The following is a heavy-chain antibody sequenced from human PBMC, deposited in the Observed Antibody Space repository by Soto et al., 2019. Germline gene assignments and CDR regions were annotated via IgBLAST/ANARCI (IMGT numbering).Heavy chain of an antibody. CDR2: ISGSGGGT. J-gene: IGHJ4*02. CDR3: ARDQRGFNRTADY. V-gene: IGHV3-23*01. D-gene: IGHD2-15*01. Sequence: PGGSLRLSCAASEFIFANYAMNWVRQAPGKGLEWVSSISGSGGGTSYADSVKGRFTISRDNSKNTLSLEMSSLRVEDTGVYYCARDQRGFNRTADYWGQGAPVPVYS. CDR1: EFIFANYA.